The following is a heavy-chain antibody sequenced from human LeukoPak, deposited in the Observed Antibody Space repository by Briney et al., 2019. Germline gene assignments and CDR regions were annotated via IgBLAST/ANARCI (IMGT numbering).Heavy chain of an antibody. CDR1: GSNFTSYW. CDR2: IYPGDSDT. V-gene: IGHV5-51*01. Sequence: HGGSLQISCQGSGSNFTSYWIGWVRQLPGKGLEWMGIIYPGDSDTRYSPSFQGQVTISADKSISTAYLQWSSLKASDTAMYYCARGPGAAAHYYYYYMDVWGKGTTVTVSS. CDR3: ARGPGAAAHYYYYYMDV. J-gene: IGHJ6*03. D-gene: IGHD6-13*01.